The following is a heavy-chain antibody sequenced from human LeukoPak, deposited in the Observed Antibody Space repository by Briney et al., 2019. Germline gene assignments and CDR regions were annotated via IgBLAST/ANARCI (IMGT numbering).Heavy chain of an antibody. CDR3: AKDGSGRAFGI. J-gene: IGHJ3*02. Sequence: PGGSLRLSCTASGFTFSSYSLNWVRQAPGKGLEWVAVIWYGGSNKYYADSVKGRFTISRDNSKNTLYLQMNSLRAEDTAVYYCAKDGSGRAFGIWGQGTMVTVSS. V-gene: IGHV3-30*02. CDR2: IWYGGSNK. CDR1: GFTFSSYS. D-gene: IGHD1-26*01.